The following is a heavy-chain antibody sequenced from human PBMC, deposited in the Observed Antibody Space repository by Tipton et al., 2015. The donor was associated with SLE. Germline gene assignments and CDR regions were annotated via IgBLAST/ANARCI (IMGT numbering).Heavy chain of an antibody. D-gene: IGHD3-22*01. CDR2: IYYSGRT. CDR3: ARHYDSLTPFDY. J-gene: IGHJ4*02. Sequence: TLSLTCTVSGVSISSGGFYWSWIRQHPGKGLEWIGYIYYSGRTYYNPSLKSPVTISVDTSKNLFSLKLSSVTAADTAVYYCARHYDSLTPFDYWGQGPLVTVSS. CDR1: GVSISSGGFY. V-gene: IGHV4-31*01.